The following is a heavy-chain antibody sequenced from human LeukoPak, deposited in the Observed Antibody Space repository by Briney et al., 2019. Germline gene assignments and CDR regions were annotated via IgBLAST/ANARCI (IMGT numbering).Heavy chain of an antibody. CDR1: GYTFTSYY. Sequence: ASVKVSCKASGYTFTSYYMHWVRQAPGQGLEWMGIINPSGGSTSYAQKFQGRVTMTRDTSTSTVYMELSSLRSEETAVYYCARLRGDSSGLPWDAFDIWGQGTMVTVSS. J-gene: IGHJ3*02. D-gene: IGHD6-19*01. V-gene: IGHV1-46*01. CDR3: ARLRGDSSGLPWDAFDI. CDR2: INPSGGST.